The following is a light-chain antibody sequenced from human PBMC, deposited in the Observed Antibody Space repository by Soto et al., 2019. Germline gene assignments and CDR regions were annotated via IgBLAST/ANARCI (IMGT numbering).Light chain of an antibody. CDR3: QHYNSYSRT. V-gene: IGKV1-5*03. CDR2: KAS. Sequence: DVRMYQSPATLSASDGDRVAITCRASDNIATWVAWYQQKPGKAPKLLIYKASNLESEVPSRFAGSGSGTDFTLTITRLQPDDVATYYCQHYNSYSRTFGQGTIVDI. J-gene: IGKJ1*01. CDR1: DNIATW.